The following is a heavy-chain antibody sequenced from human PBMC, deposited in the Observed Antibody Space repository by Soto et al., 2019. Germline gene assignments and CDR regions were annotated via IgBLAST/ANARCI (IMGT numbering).Heavy chain of an antibody. CDR2: ISGSGGST. CDR3: AKDHSGCALAAYYFDY. V-gene: IGHV3-23*01. CDR1: GFTFSSYA. J-gene: IGHJ4*02. Sequence: GGSLRLSCAASGFTFSSYAMSWVRQAPGKGLEWVSAISGSGGSTYYADSVKGRFTISRDNSKNTLYLQMNSLRAEDTAASYCAKDHSGCALAAYYFDYWGQGTLVTVSS. D-gene: IGHD3-10*01.